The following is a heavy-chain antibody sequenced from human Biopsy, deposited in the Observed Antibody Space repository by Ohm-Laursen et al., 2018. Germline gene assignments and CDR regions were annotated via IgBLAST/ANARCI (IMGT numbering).Heavy chain of an antibody. J-gene: IGHJ5*02. CDR2: IFYRGST. CDR3: ARDYDTSGYYYVS. CDR1: GGSLSSSTYY. D-gene: IGHD3-22*01. Sequence: TLSLTCSVSGGSLSSSTYYWGWIRQPPGKGLEWIGSIFYRGSTHYKPSLKSRVNISVDTSKNQFSLKLNSVTAADTAVYYCARDYDTSGYYYVSWGQGTLVTVSS. V-gene: IGHV4-39*01.